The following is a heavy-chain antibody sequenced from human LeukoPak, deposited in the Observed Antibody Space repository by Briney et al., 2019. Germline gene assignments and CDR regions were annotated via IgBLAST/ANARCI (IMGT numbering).Heavy chain of an antibody. CDR2: INPSGGST. CDR3: ARAITAVVLYYFDY. V-gene: IGHV1-46*01. Sequence: ASVKVSCKASGYTFTSYGYSWVRQAPGQGLEWMGIINPSGGSTSYAQKFQGRVTMTRDTSTSTVYMELSSLRSEDTAVYYCARAITAVVLYYFDYWGQGTLVTVSS. D-gene: IGHD6-19*01. J-gene: IGHJ4*02. CDR1: GYTFTSYG.